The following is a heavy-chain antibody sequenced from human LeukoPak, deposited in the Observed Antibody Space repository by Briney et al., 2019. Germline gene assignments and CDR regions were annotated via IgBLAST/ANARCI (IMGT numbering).Heavy chain of an antibody. J-gene: IGHJ4*02. CDR2: IIPIFGTA. Sequence: GSSVKVSCKASGGTFSSYAISWVRQAPGQGLEWMGGIIPIFGTANYAQKFQGRVTITTDESTSTAYMELSSLLSDDTGVDCSARAYSSGWYVDYWGEGTLVTVCS. CDR3: ARAYSSGWYVDY. D-gene: IGHD6-19*01. CDR1: GGTFSSYA. V-gene: IGHV1-69*05.